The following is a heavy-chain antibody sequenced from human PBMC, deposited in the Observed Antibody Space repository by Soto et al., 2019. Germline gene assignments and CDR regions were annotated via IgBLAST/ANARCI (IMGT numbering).Heavy chain of an antibody. CDR2: INHSGST. Sequence: QVQLQQWGAGLLKPSETLSLTCAVYGGSFSGYYWSWIRQPPGKGLEWIGEINHSGSTNYNPSLKSRATISVDTSKNQFSLKLSSVTAADTAVYYCARDLEPGPPGFDPWGQGTLVTVSS. CDR1: GGSFSGYY. V-gene: IGHV4-34*01. CDR3: ARDLEPGPPGFDP. J-gene: IGHJ5*02. D-gene: IGHD3-10*01.